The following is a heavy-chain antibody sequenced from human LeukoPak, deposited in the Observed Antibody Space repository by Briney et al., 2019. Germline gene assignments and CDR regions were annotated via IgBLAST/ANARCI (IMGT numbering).Heavy chain of an antibody. CDR3: ARAPSTFGGVIAPVNY. Sequence: SETLSLTCTVSGGSITNGHYHWNWIRQHPGKGLEWIGYVFYSGSTYYNPSLKSRVTISVDTSKNQFSLKLSSVTAADTAVYYCARAPSTFGGVIAPVNYWGQGTLVTVSS. J-gene: IGHJ4*02. CDR2: VFYSGST. CDR1: GGSITNGHYH. D-gene: IGHD3-16*02. V-gene: IGHV4-31*03.